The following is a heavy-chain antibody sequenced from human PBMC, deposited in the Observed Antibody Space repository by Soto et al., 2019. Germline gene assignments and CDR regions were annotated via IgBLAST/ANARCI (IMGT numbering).Heavy chain of an antibody. CDR3: AREPPYCRSTSCYTGYFDY. D-gene: IGHD2-2*01. CDR1: GGSFSGYY. Sequence: PSETLSLTCAVYGGSFSGYYWSWIRQPPGKGLEWIGEINHSGVTNYNPSLKSRVTISVDTSKNQFSLKLSSVTAADTAVYYCAREPPYCRSTSCYTGYFDYWGQGTLVP. CDR2: INHSGVT. V-gene: IGHV4-34*01. J-gene: IGHJ4*02.